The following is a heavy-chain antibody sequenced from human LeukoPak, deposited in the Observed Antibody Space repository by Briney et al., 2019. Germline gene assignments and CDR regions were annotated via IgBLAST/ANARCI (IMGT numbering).Heavy chain of an antibody. D-gene: IGHD2-2*01. CDR1: GFSLSTSGVG. Sequence: SGPTLVKPTQTLTLTCTFSGFSLSTSGVGVGWIRQPPGKALEWLALIYWDDDKRYSPSLKSRLTITKDTSKNQLVLTMTNMDPVDTATYYCARRGCTSCYRPNYYFDYWGQGTLVTVSS. CDR2: IYWDDDK. CDR3: ARRGCTSCYRPNYYFDY. J-gene: IGHJ4*02. V-gene: IGHV2-5*02.